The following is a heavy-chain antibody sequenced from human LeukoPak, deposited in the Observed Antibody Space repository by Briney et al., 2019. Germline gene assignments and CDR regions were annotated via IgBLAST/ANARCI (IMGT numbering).Heavy chain of an antibody. CDR2: ISSSGSTI. Sequence: GSLRLSCAASGFTFSTYAMNWVRQAPGKGLEWVSYISSSGSTIYYADSVKGRFTISRDNAKNSLYLQMNSLRAEDTAVYYCAELGITMIGGVWGKGTTVTISS. V-gene: IGHV3-48*04. CDR1: GFTFSTYA. D-gene: IGHD3-10*02. J-gene: IGHJ6*04. CDR3: AELGITMIGGV.